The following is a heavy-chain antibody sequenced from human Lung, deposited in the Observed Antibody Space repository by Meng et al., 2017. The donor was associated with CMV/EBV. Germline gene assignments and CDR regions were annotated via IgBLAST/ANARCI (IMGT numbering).Heavy chain of an antibody. CDR3: ARGGRGLWFGELPDY. J-gene: IGHJ4*02. CDR1: GYTFTGYH. Sequence: QVQLVQSGXEVKKXXXSVKVSCXASGYTFTGYHMHWVRQAPGQGLEWMGWINPNSGGTNYAQKFQGRVTMTRDTSISTAYMELSRLRSDDTAVYYCARGGRGLWFGELPDYWGQGTLVTVSS. V-gene: IGHV1-2*02. CDR2: INPNSGGT. D-gene: IGHD3-10*01.